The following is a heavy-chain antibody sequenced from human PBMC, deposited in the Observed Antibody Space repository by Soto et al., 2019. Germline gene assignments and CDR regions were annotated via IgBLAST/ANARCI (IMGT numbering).Heavy chain of an antibody. CDR1: PASVHDYY. J-gene: IGHJ4*02. CDR2: VHSGGSA. CDR3: ASTSKSAPVTGLDS. Sequence: SETLSLTSNVLPASVHDYYCILIRHTPLMRLEWIVFVHSGGSALYNPSFTSRVIISLETSKNQFSLTLTSLTAADSAVYYCASTSKSAPVTGLDSWGQGALVTVSS. V-gene: IGHV4-59*02.